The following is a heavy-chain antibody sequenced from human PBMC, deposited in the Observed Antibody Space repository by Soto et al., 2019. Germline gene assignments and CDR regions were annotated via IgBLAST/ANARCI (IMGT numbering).Heavy chain of an antibody. CDR1: GFTFSDYY. Sequence: QVQLVESGGGLVKPGGSLRLSCAASGFTFSDYYMSWIRQAPGKGLEWVLYISNNGSTIYYADSVKGRFTISRGNAKNSLYLQMNSLRAGDTAVYYCARVMIEDAFDIWGQGTMVTVSS. J-gene: IGHJ3*02. CDR3: ARVMIEDAFDI. V-gene: IGHV3-11*01. CDR2: ISNNGSTI. D-gene: IGHD2-21*01.